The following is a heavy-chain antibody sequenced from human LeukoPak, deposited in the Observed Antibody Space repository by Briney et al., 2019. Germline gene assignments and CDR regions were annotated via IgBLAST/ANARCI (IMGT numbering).Heavy chain of an antibody. CDR3: ARASWSGYDSFDY. J-gene: IGHJ4*02. CDR2: FYYSGST. V-gene: IGHV4-59*01. CDR1: GGSISSYY. D-gene: IGHD5-12*01. Sequence: PSETLSLTCTVSGGSISSYYWSWIRQPPGKGLEWIGYFYYSGSTNYNPSLKCRVTISVDTSKNQFSLKLSSVTAADTAVYYCARASWSGYDSFDYWGQGTLVTVSS.